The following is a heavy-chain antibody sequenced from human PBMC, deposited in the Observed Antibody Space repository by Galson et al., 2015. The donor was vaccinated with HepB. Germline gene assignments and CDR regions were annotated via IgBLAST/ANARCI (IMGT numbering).Heavy chain of an antibody. D-gene: IGHD1-26*01. CDR2: INSDGSST. CDR3: ARDSEILLAFDY. J-gene: IGHJ4*02. V-gene: IGHV3-74*01. Sequence: SLRLSCAASGFTFSSYWMHXXRQAPGKGLVWGSRINSDGSSTSYADSVKGRFTISRDNAKNTLYLQMNSLRAEDTAVYYCARDSEILLAFDYWGLGTLVAVSS. CDR1: GFTFSSYW.